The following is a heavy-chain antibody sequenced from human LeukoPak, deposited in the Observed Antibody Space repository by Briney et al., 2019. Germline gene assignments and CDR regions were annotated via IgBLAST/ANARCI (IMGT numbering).Heavy chain of an antibody. V-gene: IGHV3-30*02. CDR2: IRYDGSDK. Sequence: SGGSLRLSCAASGFTFSNFGMHWVRQAPGKGLEWAAFIRYDGSDKYYADSAKGRFSISRDNSKNTLYLEMNSPRAEDTAVYYCARNSSGRFDNWGQGTLVTVSS. J-gene: IGHJ4*02. CDR1: GFTFSNFG. CDR3: ARNSSGRFDN. D-gene: IGHD6-19*01.